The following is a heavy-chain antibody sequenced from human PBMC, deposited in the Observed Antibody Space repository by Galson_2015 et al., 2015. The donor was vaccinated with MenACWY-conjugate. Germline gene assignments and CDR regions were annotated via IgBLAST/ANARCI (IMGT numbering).Heavy chain of an antibody. V-gene: IGHV3-74*01. Sequence: LRLSCAASGFTFSSYWMHWVRQTPGKGLVWVARLNADGASINYADSVQGRFTISRDNAKNTLYLQMNSLRAEDTAVYYCARMRYSVTWNGFDY. CDR2: LNADGASI. D-gene: IGHD5/OR15-5a*01. J-gene: IGHJ4*01. CDR1: GFTFSSYW. CDR3: ARMRYSVTWNGFDY.